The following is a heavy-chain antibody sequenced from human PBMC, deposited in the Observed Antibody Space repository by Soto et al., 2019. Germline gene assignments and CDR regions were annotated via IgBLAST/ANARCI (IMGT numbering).Heavy chain of an antibody. CDR3: ARDGGHSSGPLNWYFDL. V-gene: IGHV1-46*01. D-gene: IGHD6-19*01. J-gene: IGHJ2*01. CDR2: INPSGGST. Sequence: QVQLVQSGAEVKKPGASVKVSCKASGYTFTSYYMHWVRQAPGQGLEWMGIINPSGGSTSYAQKFRGRVTMTRDTSTSTVYMELSSLRSEDTAVYYCARDGGHSSGPLNWYFDLWGRGTLVTVSS. CDR1: GYTFTSYY.